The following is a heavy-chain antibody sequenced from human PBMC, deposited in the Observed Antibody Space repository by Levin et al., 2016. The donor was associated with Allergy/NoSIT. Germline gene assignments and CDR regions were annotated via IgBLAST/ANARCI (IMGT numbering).Heavy chain of an antibody. CDR1: GYSITGYW. CDR2: IDPTDSST. CDR3: ARHATRDPYPWSYGPIQGRPIMDV. D-gene: IGHD4-17*01. J-gene: IGHJ6*02. Sequence: GGSLRLSCTASGYSITGYWIAWVRQMPGKGLEWMGKIDPTDSSTNYSPSFQGHVTISADRSISTAHLQWSSLKASDTAMYFCARHATRDPYPWSYGPIQGRPIMDVWGQGTTVTVSS. V-gene: IGHV5-10-1*01.